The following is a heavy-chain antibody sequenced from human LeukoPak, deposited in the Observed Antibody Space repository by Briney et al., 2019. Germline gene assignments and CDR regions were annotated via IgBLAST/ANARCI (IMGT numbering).Heavy chain of an antibody. D-gene: IGHD6-19*01. CDR2: IWYDGSNK. Sequence: GRSLRLSCAASGFTFSSYGMHWVRQAPGKGLEWVAVIWYDGSNKFYVDSVKGRFTISRDNSKNTLYLQMNSLRAEDTAVYYCARDSWQWRVEVRNYFDYWGQGTLVTVSS. CDR3: ARDSWQWRVEVRNYFDY. CDR1: GFTFSSYG. J-gene: IGHJ4*02. V-gene: IGHV3-33*01.